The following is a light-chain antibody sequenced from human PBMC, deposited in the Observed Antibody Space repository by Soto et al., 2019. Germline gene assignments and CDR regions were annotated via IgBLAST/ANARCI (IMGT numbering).Light chain of an antibody. CDR3: QQYGSSPRT. V-gene: IGKV3-20*01. CDR2: GAS. CDR1: QSVSSSF. Sequence: EIVLTQSPGTLSLSPGERATLSCRASQSVSSSFLAWYQHKPGRAPRLLISGASSRATGIPDRFSGSGSGTDFTLTISRLEPEDFAVYYCQQYGSSPRTFGQGTKVEVK. J-gene: IGKJ1*01.